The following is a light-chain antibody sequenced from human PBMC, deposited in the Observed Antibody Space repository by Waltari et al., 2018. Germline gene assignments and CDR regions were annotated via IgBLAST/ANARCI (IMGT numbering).Light chain of an antibody. CDR2: DTN. Sequence: QSVLTQPPSVSAAPGQKVTISCSGSRSNIGANYVAWYQQFPGTAPKVLIYDTNKRRSEIPDRFSGSKSGTSATLDITGLQTGDEADYYCGTWDSSLKVGVFGGGTKLTVL. CDR1: RSNIGANY. CDR3: GTWDSSLKVGV. J-gene: IGLJ3*02. V-gene: IGLV1-51*01.